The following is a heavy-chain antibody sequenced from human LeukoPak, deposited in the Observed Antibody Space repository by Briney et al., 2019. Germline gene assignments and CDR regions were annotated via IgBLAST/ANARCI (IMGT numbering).Heavy chain of an antibody. J-gene: IGHJ4*02. Sequence: GGSLRLSCAAPGFTFSYYGMHWVRQAPGRGLEWVAVISHDGSNKYYADSVKGRSTISRDNSKNTLYLQMNSLRPEDTSVYYCAKPGKRRVVTITDFDYWGQGTLVTVSS. CDR3: AKPGKRRVVTITDFDY. V-gene: IGHV3-30*18. CDR1: GFTFSYYG. CDR2: ISHDGSNK. D-gene: IGHD3-22*01.